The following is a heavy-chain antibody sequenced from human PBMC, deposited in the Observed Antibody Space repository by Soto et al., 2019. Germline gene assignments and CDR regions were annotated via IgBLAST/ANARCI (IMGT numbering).Heavy chain of an antibody. CDR3: ARGGSDSSWYWRD. V-gene: IGHV3-7*04. CDR1: GLIFGNYW. Sequence: DVQLVESGGGLVQPGGSLRLSWTASGLIFGNYWMTWVRQAPGKGPEWVANIKEDGSQIDYVDSVKGRFTVSRDNAKNSVYLQMNTLSVEDTAIYYCARGGSDSSWYWRDWGQGALVTVSS. CDR2: IKEDGSQI. J-gene: IGHJ4*02. D-gene: IGHD6-13*01.